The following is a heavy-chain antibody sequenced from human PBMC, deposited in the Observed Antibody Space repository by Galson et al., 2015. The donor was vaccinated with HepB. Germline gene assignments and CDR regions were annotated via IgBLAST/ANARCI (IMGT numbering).Heavy chain of an antibody. CDR2: MYTSGST. V-gene: IGHV4-4*07. D-gene: IGHD3-16*02. Sequence: LSLTCTVSGGSINSYYWSWIRQPAGKGLEWIGRMYTSGSTNYNPPLKSRVTISVDTSKNQFYLKLSSVTAADTGVYYFSRENSETYRPFDYWGQGTMVTVSS. J-gene: IGHJ4*02. CDR1: GGSINSYY. CDR3: SRENSETYRPFDY.